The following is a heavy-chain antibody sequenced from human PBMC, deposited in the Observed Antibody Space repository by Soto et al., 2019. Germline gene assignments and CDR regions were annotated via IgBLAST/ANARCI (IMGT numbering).Heavy chain of an antibody. CDR1: GFSFGTYG. V-gene: IGHV3-33*01. CDR2: IWYDGSKK. J-gene: IGHJ5*02. CDR3: GTDIRGRAKSLAP. Sequence: QVQLVESGGGVVQPGRSLRLSCAATGFSFGTYGLHWVRQAPGKGLEWVAVIWYDGSKKYYADSVRGRFTISRDESRSELYLQMNSLRAEDPAAYYCGTDIRGRAKSLAPWGERPLVTDSS. D-gene: IGHD3-10*01.